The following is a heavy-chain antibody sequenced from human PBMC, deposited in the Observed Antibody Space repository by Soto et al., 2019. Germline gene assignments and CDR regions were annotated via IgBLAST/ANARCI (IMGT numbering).Heavy chain of an antibody. CDR2: INAYNGNT. CDR3: ARHFSVDYFDY. J-gene: IGHJ4*02. Sequence: ASVKVSCKASGYTFTSYGISWVRQAPGQGLEWMGWINAYNGNTYYNPSLKSRVTISVDRSKNQFSLKLSSVTAADTAVYYCARHFSVDYFDYWGQGALVTSPQ. V-gene: IGHV1-18*01. CDR1: GYTFTSYG.